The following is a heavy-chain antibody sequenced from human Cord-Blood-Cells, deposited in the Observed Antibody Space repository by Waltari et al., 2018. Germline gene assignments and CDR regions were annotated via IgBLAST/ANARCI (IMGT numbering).Heavy chain of an antibody. CDR2: FVPEDGET. V-gene: IGHV1-24*01. CDR3: ATDQIAARPGYYYYYYMDV. CDR1: GSTLTELS. Sequence: QVQLVQSGAEVKKPGASVKVSCKVSGSTLTELSMHWVRQAPGKGLEWMGGFVPEDGETSYAQKFQGRVTMTEDTSTDTAYMELSSLRSEDTAVYYCATDQIAARPGYYYYYYMDVWGKGTTVTVSS. J-gene: IGHJ6*03. D-gene: IGHD6-6*01.